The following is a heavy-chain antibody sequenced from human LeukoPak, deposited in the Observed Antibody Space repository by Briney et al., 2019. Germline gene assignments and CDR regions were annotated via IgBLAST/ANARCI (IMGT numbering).Heavy chain of an antibody. J-gene: IGHJ4*02. D-gene: IGHD1-26*01. Sequence: GGSLRLSCAASGFTFSSYAMSWVRQAPGKGLEWVSAISGSGGSTYYADSVKGRFTISRDNSKNTLYLQMNSLRAEDTAVYYCAKDPRVGATTLYYFDYWGQGTLDTVSS. CDR1: GFTFSSYA. CDR3: AKDPRVGATTLYYFDY. V-gene: IGHV3-23*01. CDR2: ISGSGGST.